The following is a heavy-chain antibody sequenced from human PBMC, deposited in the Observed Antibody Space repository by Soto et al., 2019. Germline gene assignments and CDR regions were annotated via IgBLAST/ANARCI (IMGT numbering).Heavy chain of an antibody. CDR3: ARVVYHYESGSRHYFNGMDV. V-gene: IGHV3-11*06. D-gene: IGHD3-10*01. J-gene: IGHJ6*02. CDR2: ITSVSHYV. Sequence: HVEESGGGLAKPGESLRLSCAASGFTFSEHAMGWIRQAPGKGLQWVSQITSVSHYVTYAHSVKGRFIVSRDNARNSLFLEMNSLTVDDTGIYFCARVVYHYESGSRHYFNGMDVWGQGTMVTVS. CDR1: GFTFSEHA.